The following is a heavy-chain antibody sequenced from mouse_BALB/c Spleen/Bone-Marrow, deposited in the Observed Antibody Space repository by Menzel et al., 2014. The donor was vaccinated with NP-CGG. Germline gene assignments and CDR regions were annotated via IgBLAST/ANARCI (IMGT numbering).Heavy chain of an antibody. CDR2: ISSGSSTI. J-gene: IGHJ4*01. Sequence: EVKVEESGGGLVQPGGSRKLSCAASGFTFSTFGMHWVRQAPEKGLEWIAYISSGSSTIYYADTVKGRFTISRDNPKNTLFLQMTSLRSEDTAMYYCARKGNCHYYGYYDMDYWGQGTSVTVSS. D-gene: IGHD1-2*01. V-gene: IGHV5-17*02. CDR1: GFTFSTFG. CDR3: ARKGNCHYYGYYDMDY.